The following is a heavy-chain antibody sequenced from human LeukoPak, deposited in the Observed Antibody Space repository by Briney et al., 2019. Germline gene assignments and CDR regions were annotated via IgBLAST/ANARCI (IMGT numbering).Heavy chain of an antibody. CDR3: ARGHSSSWYLGFDP. D-gene: IGHD6-13*01. Sequence: SETLSLTCTVSGGSISSYYWSWIRQPPGKGLEWIGYIYYSGSTNYNPSLKSRVTISVDTSKNQFSLKLSSVTAADTAVYYCARGHSSSWYLGFDPWGQGTLVTVSS. V-gene: IGHV4-59*12. CDR1: GGSISSYY. J-gene: IGHJ5*02. CDR2: IYYSGST.